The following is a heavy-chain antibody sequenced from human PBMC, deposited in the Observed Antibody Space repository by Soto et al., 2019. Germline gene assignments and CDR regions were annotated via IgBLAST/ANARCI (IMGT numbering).Heavy chain of an antibody. J-gene: IGHJ4*02. CDR1: GGSISSSSYY. CDR2: IYYNGNT. D-gene: IGHD3-16*01. V-gene: IGHV4-39*01. Sequence: QLRLQEAGPGLVKPSETLSLTCTVSGGSISSSSYYWGWIRQPPGKGPEWIGAIYYNGNTYYNPSLKSRVTMSVDTSKNQFSLKLSSATAAYTAMYYCARQTGVFGHYFDYWGQGTLVTVSS. CDR3: ARQTGVFGHYFDY.